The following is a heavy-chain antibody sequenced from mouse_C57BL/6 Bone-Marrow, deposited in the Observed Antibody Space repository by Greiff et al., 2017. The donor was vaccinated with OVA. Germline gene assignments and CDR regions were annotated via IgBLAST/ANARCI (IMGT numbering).Heavy chain of an antibody. J-gene: IGHJ1*03. CDR1: GYSITSGYY. CDR3: ARETDYETEWWYFDV. CDR2: ISYDGSN. D-gene: IGHD2-4*01. V-gene: IGHV3-6*01. Sequence: EVQLQESGPGLVKPSQSLSLTCSVTGYSITSGYYWNWIRQFPGNKLEWMGYISYDGSNNYNPSLKNRISITRDTSKNQFFLKLNSVTTEDTATYYCARETDYETEWWYFDVWGTGTTVTVSS.